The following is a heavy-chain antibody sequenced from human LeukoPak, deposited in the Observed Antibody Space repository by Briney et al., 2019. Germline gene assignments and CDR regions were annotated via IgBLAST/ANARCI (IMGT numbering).Heavy chain of an antibody. J-gene: IGHJ3*02. CDR1: GGTFSSYA. Sequence: SVKVSCKASGGTFSSYAISWVRQVPGQGLEWMGRIIPIFGTANYAQKFQGRVTITTDESTSTAYMELSSLRSEDTAVYYCARDRRESALWFGESAADAFDIWGQGTMVTVSS. CDR2: IIPIFGTA. D-gene: IGHD3-10*01. CDR3: ARDRRESALWFGESAADAFDI. V-gene: IGHV1-69*05.